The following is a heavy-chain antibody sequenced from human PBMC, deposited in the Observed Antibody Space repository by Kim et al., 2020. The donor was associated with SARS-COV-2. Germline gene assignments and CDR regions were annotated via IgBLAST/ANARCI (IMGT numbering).Heavy chain of an antibody. CDR2: ITCDGSMK. D-gene: IGHD3-16*01. CDR3: LRVAYVCCYGDCMDV. Sequence: GGSLRLSCAVSGVTLSNYGMHWVRQAPGKGLEWVSRITCDGSMKNYADSVKGRFTISRDNSKNTFFLQMNSLRAEETAVYYCLRVAYVCCYGDCMDVWGKGTTVTVSS. J-gene: IGHJ6*04. V-gene: IGHV3-74*01. CDR1: GVTLSNYG.